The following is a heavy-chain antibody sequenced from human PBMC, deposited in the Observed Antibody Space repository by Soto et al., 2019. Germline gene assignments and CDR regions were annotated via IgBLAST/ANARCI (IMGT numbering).Heavy chain of an antibody. J-gene: IGHJ4*02. Sequence: QVQLQQWGTGLLKPSETLSLTCAASGGSRSGYTWHWIRQPPGKGLEWIGENNHGGTTHYAPSLKSRVTISGDTFKRQFSLRLSAGAGAATGLYYCARGRVRTYGLAGVDFWGQGTLATVS. D-gene: IGHD3-10*01. CDR1: GGSRSGYT. CDR2: NNHGGTT. CDR3: ARGRVRTYGLAGVDF. V-gene: IGHV4-34*01.